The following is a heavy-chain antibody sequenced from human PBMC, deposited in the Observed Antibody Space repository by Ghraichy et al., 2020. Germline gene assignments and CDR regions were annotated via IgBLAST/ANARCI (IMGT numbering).Heavy chain of an antibody. V-gene: IGHV3-15*01. CDR1: GFSVNNAW. CDR3: ATGQAIAFYGRVPDC. D-gene: IGHD3-16*01. CDR2: IKSEAYGGTT. J-gene: IGHJ4*02. Sequence: GGSLRLSCAASGFSVNNAWVSWVRQAPGWGLEWIGRIKSEAYGGTTDFGAPVKDRFIISRDDSQNTVYLQMNSLRTEDTAVYFCATGQAIAFYGRVPDCWGPGTLVIVSS.